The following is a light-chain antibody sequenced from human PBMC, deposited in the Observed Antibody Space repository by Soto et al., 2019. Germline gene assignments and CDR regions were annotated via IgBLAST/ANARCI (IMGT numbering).Light chain of an antibody. CDR2: AAS. J-gene: IGKJ5*01. CDR3: QQYYSYPRIT. Sequence: IQMTQSPSTLSASVGDTVTITCRASQGISSYLAWYQQKPGKAPKLLIYAASTLQSGVPSRFSGSGSGTDFTLTISCLQSEDFATYYCQQYYSYPRITFGQGTRLEIK. CDR1: QGISSY. V-gene: IGKV1-8*01.